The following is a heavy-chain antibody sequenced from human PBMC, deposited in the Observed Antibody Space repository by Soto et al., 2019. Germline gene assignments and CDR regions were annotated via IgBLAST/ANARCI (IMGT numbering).Heavy chain of an antibody. V-gene: IGHV3-48*03. Sequence: EVLLEESGGGLVQPGGSLRLSCVVSGFTFRNYEMNWVRQAPGKGLEWISYINFGGDAIYYAYSVKGRFTVSRDNGNNLMSLEMSSLRGDDKAVYFCARDSLNLFNGMDVWGQGTAVTVSS. J-gene: IGHJ6*02. CDR2: INFGGDAI. CDR1: GFTFRNYE. CDR3: ARDSLNLFNGMDV.